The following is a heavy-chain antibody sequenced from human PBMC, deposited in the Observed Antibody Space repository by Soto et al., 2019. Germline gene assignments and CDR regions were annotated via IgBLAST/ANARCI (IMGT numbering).Heavy chain of an antibody. D-gene: IGHD3-10*01. Sequence: PSETLSLTCAVYGGSFSGHSWTWVRQPPGKGLEWIGEIHHSGSTNYNPSLKSRVTISVDKSKNQFSLRLSSVTAADTAVYYCARSPAYYSGSGPYLTWFDPWGLGTLVTVSS. J-gene: IGHJ5*02. CDR3: ARSPAYYSGSGPYLTWFDP. CDR2: IHHSGST. V-gene: IGHV4-34*01. CDR1: GGSFSGHS.